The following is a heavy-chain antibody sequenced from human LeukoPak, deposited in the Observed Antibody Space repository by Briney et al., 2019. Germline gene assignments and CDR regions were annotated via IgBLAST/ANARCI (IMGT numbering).Heavy chain of an antibody. V-gene: IGHV3-15*01. CDR3: GEWFGEFLDY. Sequence: WIRQSPGKGLEWVGRIKSKTDGGTTDYAAPVKGRFTISRDDSKNTLYLQMNSLKTEDTAVYYCGEWFGEFLDYWGQGTLVTVSS. J-gene: IGHJ4*02. D-gene: IGHD3-10*01. CDR2: IKSKTDGGTT.